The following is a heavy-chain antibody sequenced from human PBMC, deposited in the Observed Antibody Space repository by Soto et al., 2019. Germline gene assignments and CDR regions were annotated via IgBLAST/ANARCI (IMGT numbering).Heavy chain of an antibody. CDR2: VIGTGIDT. V-gene: IGHV3-23*01. Sequence: EVQLLESGGGLVQPGGSLRLSCAASGFTFTNYAMNWVRHSPGKGLEWVASVIGTGIDTYHAASVKGRFTISRDNSRNTMYLEMNRLRAEDTAMYHCAKATRGQCIGAHCYEFDFWGEGILVTVS. D-gene: IGHD2-15*01. CDR1: GFTFTNYA. CDR3: AKATRGQCIGAHCYEFDF. J-gene: IGHJ4*02.